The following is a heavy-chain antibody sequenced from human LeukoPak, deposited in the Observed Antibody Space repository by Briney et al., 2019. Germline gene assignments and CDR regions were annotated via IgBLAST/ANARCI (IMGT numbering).Heavy chain of an antibody. Sequence: PSQTLSLTCTVSGGSISSGGYYWSWIRQHPGKGLEWIGYIYYSGSTYYNPSLKSRVTISVDTSKNQFSLDLSSVTAADTAVYYCARQKCTSASCLTKNAFDIWGQGTMVTVSS. D-gene: IGHD2-2*01. V-gene: IGHV4-31*03. CDR3: ARQKCTSASCLTKNAFDI. J-gene: IGHJ3*02. CDR2: IYYSGST. CDR1: GGSISSGGYY.